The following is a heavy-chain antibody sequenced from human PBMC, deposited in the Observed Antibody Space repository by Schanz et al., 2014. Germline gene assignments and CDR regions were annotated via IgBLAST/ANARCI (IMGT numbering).Heavy chain of an antibody. Sequence: QAQLMQSGPELKRPGASVKVSCTASGYTLKNYGISWVRQAPGQGLEWMGWISGYDANTNYAQKLQGRVTMTTDTSTNTAFMELRSLRSDDTAVYYCARDRRRYCSTASCLHDNWFDPWGQGTLVIVSS. CDR3: ARDRRRYCSTASCLHDNWFDP. J-gene: IGHJ5*02. D-gene: IGHD2-2*01. CDR2: ISGYDANT. V-gene: IGHV1-18*01. CDR1: GYTLKNYG.